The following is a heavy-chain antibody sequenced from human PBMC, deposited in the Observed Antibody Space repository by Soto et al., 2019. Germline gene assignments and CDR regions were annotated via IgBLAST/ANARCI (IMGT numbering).Heavy chain of an antibody. CDR3: ARDRSMVTGSGSSYYYYMDV. Sequence: SETLSLTCTVSGGSISSGGYYWSWIRQHPGKGLEWIGYIYYSGSTYYNPSLKSRVTISVDTSKNQFSLKLSSVTAADTAVYYCARDRSMVTGSGSSYYYYMDVWGKGTTVTVSS. CDR1: GGSISSGGYY. V-gene: IGHV4-31*03. J-gene: IGHJ6*03. D-gene: IGHD3-10*01. CDR2: IYYSGST.